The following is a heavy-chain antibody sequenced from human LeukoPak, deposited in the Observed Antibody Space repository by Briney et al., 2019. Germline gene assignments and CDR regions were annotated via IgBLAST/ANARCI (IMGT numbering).Heavy chain of an antibody. CDR1: GLTFSSYV. CDR2: ISSSGGST. CDR3: AKAGGPMVFYGMDV. J-gene: IGHJ6*02. D-gene: IGHD3-10*01. V-gene: IGHV3-23*01. Sequence: GGSLRLSCAASGLTFSSYVMNWVRQAPGKGLEWVSGISSSGGSTYYADSVKGRFTVSRDNSKSTLYLQMSSLRAEDTAVYYCAKAGGPMVFYGMDVWGQGTTVTVSS.